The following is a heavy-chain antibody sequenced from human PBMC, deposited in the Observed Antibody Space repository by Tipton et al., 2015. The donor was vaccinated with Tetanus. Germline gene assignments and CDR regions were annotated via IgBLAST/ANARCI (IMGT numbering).Heavy chain of an antibody. Sequence: TLSLTCTVSGDSISSSDYYWGWIRQPPGEGLEWIASVYYDGSAYYNPSLKSRITISIDTSGSQFSLKVHSVTAADTAFYYCTRHVVEAVPRWFGPWGQGTLVTVSS. CDR1: GDSISSSDYY. CDR2: VYYDGSA. CDR3: TRHVVEAVPRWFGP. J-gene: IGHJ5*02. V-gene: IGHV4-39*01. D-gene: IGHD2-2*01.